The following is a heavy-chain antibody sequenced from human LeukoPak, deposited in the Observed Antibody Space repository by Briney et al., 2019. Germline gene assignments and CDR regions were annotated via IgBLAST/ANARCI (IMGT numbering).Heavy chain of an antibody. CDR2: IYTSGST. CDR3: ARVRLGYCSSTSCYYYFDI. V-gene: IGHV4-4*07. D-gene: IGHD2-2*01. J-gene: IGHJ3*02. CDR1: GGSISSYY. Sequence: PSETLSLTCTVSGGSISSYYWSWIRQPAGKGLEWIGRIYTSGSTNYNPSLKSRVTMSVDTSKNQFSLKLSSVTAADTAVYYCARVRLGYCSSTSCYYYFDIWGQGTMVTVSS.